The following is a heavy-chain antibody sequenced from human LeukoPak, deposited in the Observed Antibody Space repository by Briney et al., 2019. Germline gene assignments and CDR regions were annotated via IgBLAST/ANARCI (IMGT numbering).Heavy chain of an antibody. Sequence: PGGSLRLSRAASGFTFTNYWMSWVRQAPGKGLEWVASIKQDASDKYYVDSVKGRFTISRDNAKNSLFLQMISLRAEDTALYYCVRVPVDYWGQGILVTVSS. V-gene: IGHV3-7*01. CDR1: GFTFTNYW. J-gene: IGHJ4*02. CDR2: IKQDASDK. CDR3: VRVPVDY.